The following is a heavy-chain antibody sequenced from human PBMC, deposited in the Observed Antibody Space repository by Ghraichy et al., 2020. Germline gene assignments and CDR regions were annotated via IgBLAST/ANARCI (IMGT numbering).Heavy chain of an antibody. CDR1: GGTFSSYA. J-gene: IGHJ4*02. D-gene: IGHD4-17*01. CDR3: ARGHTVTTLERFDY. Sequence: SVKVSCKASGGTFSSYAISWVRQAPGQGLKWMGGIIPIFGTANYAQKFQGRVTITADESTSTAYMELSSLRSEDTAVYYCARGHTVTTLERFDYWGQGTLVTVSS. CDR2: IIPIFGTA. V-gene: IGHV1-69*13.